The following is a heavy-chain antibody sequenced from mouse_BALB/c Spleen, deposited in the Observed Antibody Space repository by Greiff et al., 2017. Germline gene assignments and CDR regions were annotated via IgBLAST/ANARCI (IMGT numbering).Heavy chain of an antibody. D-gene: IGHD1-1*01. CDR3: ALLLRLDD. CDR2: IDPENGNT. J-gene: IGHJ2*01. CDR1: GFNIKDYY. V-gene: IGHV14-1*02. Sequence: VQLQESGAELVRPGALVKLSCKASGFNIKDYYMHWVKQRPEQGLEWIGWIDPENGNTIYDPKFQGKASITADTSSNTAYLQLSSLTSEDTAVYYCALLLRLDDWGQGTTLTVSS.